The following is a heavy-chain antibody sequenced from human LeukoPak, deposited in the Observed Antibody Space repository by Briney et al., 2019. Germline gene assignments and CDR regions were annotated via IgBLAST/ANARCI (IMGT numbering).Heavy chain of an antibody. V-gene: IGHV3-9*01. J-gene: IGHJ4*02. CDR3: AKAPGLGLQDTFFDY. CDR1: GFTFDDYA. CDR2: ISWNSGSI. D-gene: IGHD5-24*01. Sequence: GRSLRLSCAASGFTFDDYAMHWVRQAPGKGLEWASGISWNSGSIGYADSVKGRFTISRDNAKNSLYLQMNSLRAEDTALYYCAKAPGLGLQDTFFDYWGQGTLVTVSS.